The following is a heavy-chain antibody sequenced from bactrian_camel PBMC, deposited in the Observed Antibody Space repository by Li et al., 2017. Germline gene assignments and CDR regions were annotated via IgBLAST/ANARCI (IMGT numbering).Heavy chain of an antibody. J-gene: IGHJ4*01. CDR1: GFTFSSYA. V-gene: IGHV3S31*01. CDR2: INSGGSST. CDR3: GLDGGLSWVDYNY. Sequence: VQLVESGGDLVQPGGSLRLSCAASGFTFSSYAMSWVRQAPGKGLEWVSAINSGGSSTYYADSVKGRFTISRDNAKNTLYLQMNSLKPEDTAVYYCGLDGGLSWVDYNYWGQGTQVTVS. D-gene: IGHD6*01.